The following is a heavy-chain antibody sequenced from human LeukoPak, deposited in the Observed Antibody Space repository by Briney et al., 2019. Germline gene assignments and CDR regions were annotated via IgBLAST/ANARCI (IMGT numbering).Heavy chain of an antibody. CDR3: ASGYCGGGACYPNWFDP. D-gene: IGHD2-15*01. J-gene: IGHJ5*02. V-gene: IGHV3-7*01. Sequence: GGSLRLSCAGSGFTFSNYWMSWVRQAPVKGLEWVANIKNDGSEKYYLDHVKGRFTISRDNAKNSLYLQINSLRAEDTAVYYCASGYCGGGACYPNWFDPWGQGTLVTVSS. CDR2: IKNDGSEK. CDR1: GFTFSNYW.